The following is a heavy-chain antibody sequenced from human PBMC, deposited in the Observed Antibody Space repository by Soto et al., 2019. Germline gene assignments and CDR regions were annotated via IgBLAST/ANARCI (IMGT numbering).Heavy chain of an antibody. V-gene: IGHV1-69*12. J-gene: IGHJ6*02. CDR1: GGTFSSYA. CDR2: IIPIFGTA. CDR3: ARHPRQNYYYGMDV. Sequence: QVQLVQSGAEVKKPGSSVKVSCKASGGTFSSYAISWVRHAPGQGLEWMGGIIPIFGTANYAQKFQGRVTITADESTSTAYMELSSLRSEDTAVYYCARHPRQNYYYGMDVWGQGTTVTVSS.